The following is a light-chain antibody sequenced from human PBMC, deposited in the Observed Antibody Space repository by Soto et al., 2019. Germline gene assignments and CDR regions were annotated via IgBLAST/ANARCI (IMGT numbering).Light chain of an antibody. J-gene: IGKJ1*01. V-gene: IGKV3-15*01. CDR1: QSVSSN. CDR2: VAS. CDR3: QQYHNWPPWT. Sequence: EIVMTQSPATLSLSPGERVTLSCRASQSVSSNLAWYQQKPGQAPRLLIYVASTRATGIPARCSGGGFEAEATPTSSSLQSEHFAVYYYQQYHNWPPWTFGQGTKVEIK.